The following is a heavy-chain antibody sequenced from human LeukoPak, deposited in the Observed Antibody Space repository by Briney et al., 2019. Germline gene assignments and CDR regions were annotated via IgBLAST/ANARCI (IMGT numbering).Heavy chain of an antibody. CDR1: GGSFSGYY. J-gene: IGHJ5*02. V-gene: IGHV4-34*01. Sequence: SETLSLTCAVYGGSFSGYYWNWIRQPPGKGLEWIGEINHSGSTNYNPSLKSRVTISVDTSKNQFSLKLSSVTAADTAVYYCARAPYCSGGSCYSSGRVDPWGQGTLVTVSS. CDR3: ARAPYCSGGSCYSSGRVDP. D-gene: IGHD2-15*01. CDR2: INHSGST.